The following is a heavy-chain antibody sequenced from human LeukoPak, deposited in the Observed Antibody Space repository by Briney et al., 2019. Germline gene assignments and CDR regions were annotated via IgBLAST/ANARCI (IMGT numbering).Heavy chain of an antibody. CDR2: ISSSSSYI. CDR3: AREASSGWYNPDY. V-gene: IGHV3-21*01. J-gene: IGHJ4*02. Sequence: GGSLRLSCAASGFTVSSNYMSWVRQAPGKGLEWVSSISSSSSYIYYADSVKGRFTISRDNAKNSLYLQMNSLRAEDTAVYYCAREASSGWYNPDYWGQGTLVTVSS. D-gene: IGHD6-19*01. CDR1: GFTVSSNY.